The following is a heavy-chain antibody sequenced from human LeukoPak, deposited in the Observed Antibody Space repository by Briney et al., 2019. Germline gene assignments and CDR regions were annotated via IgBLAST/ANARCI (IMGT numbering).Heavy chain of an antibody. J-gene: IGHJ6*03. Sequence: ASVKVSCKASVGTFSSYAISWVRQAPGQGLEWMGGIIPIFGTANYAQKFQGRVTITTDESTSTAYMELSSLRSEDTAVYYCASGMVGISSSSVETNYYYYYYMDVWGKGTTVTVSS. D-gene: IGHD6-6*01. V-gene: IGHV1-69*05. CDR2: IIPIFGTA. CDR3: ASGMVGISSSSVETNYYYYYYMDV. CDR1: VGTFSSYA.